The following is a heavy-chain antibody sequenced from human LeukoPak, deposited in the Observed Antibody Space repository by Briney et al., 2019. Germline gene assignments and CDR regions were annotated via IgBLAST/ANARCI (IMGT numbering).Heavy chain of an antibody. V-gene: IGHV3-23*01. J-gene: IGHJ4*02. Sequence: GGSLRLSCAASGFTFSSYAMSWVRQAPGKGLEWVSSISGSGGSTYYADSVKGRFTISRDNAKNSLYLQMNSLRDEDSAVYYCARDQGIFDYWGQGTLVTVSS. CDR2: ISGSGGST. CDR1: GFTFSSYA. CDR3: ARDQGIFDY.